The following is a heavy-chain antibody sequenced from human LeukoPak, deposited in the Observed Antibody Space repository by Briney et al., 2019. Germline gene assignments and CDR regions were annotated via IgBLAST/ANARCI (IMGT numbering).Heavy chain of an antibody. CDR1: GFSLSTTGVT. J-gene: IGHJ5*02. D-gene: IGHD2-8*01. CDR2: ISWDDEK. CDR3: AHRLHSTKDWFDP. Sequence: SGPTLVNPTQTLTLTCTFSGFSLSTTGVTVGWIRQAPGKALEWLALISWDDEKRYSPSLKDRLTITRDTSKNQVVLTVTNMDPVDTATYYCAHRLHSTKDWFDPWGQGHRVTISS. V-gene: IGHV2-5*02.